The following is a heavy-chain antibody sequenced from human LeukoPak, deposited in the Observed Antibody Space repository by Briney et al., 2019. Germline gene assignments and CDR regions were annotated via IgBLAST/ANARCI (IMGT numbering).Heavy chain of an antibody. CDR2: ISGSGGSA. J-gene: IGHJ6*02. CDR1: GFTFSSYA. V-gene: IGHV3-23*01. CDR3: AKPQGSSAPYYYYYGMDV. D-gene: IGHD2-2*01. Sequence: GGSLRLSCAASGFTFSSYAMSWVRQAPGKGLEWVSAISGSGGSAYYADSVKGRFTISRDNSKNTLYLQMNSLRAEDTAVYYCAKPQGSSAPYYYYYGMDVWGQGTTVTVSS.